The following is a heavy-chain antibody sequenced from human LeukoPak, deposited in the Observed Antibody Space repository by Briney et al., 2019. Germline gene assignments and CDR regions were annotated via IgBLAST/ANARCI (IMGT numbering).Heavy chain of an antibody. CDR3: ARAPGGSSWYYFDY. CDR1: GFTFSSYS. D-gene: IGHD6-13*01. Sequence: GGSLRLSCAASGFTFSSYSMNWVRQAPGKGLEWVANIKQDGSEKYYVDSVKGRFTISRDNAKNSLYLQMNSLRAEDTAVYYCARAPGGSSWYYFDYWGQGTLVTVSS. CDR2: IKQDGSEK. J-gene: IGHJ4*02. V-gene: IGHV3-7*01.